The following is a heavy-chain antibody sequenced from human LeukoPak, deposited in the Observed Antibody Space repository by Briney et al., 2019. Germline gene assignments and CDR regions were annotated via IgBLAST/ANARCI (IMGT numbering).Heavy chain of an antibody. D-gene: IGHD1-14*01. CDR1: GFTVSSDY. V-gene: IGHV4-34*08. Sequence: GSLRLSCAASGFTVSSDYMSWIRQPPGKGLEWIGEINHSGSTNYNPSLKSRVTISVDTSKNQFSLKLSSVTAADTAVYYCATGTNFDYWGQGTLVTVSS. J-gene: IGHJ4*02. CDR3: ATGTNFDY. CDR2: INHSGST.